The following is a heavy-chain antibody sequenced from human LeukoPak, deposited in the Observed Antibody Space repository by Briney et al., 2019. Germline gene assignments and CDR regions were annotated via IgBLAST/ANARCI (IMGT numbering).Heavy chain of an antibody. CDR1: GGSISSGSYY. J-gene: IGHJ5*02. CDR2: IYTSGST. CDR3: ARDFEYSSSST. V-gene: IGHV4-61*02. Sequence: SQTLSLTCTVSGGSISSGSYYWSWIRQPAGKGLEWIGRIYTSGSTNYNPSLKSRVTISVDTSKNQFSLKLSSVTAADTAVYYCARDFEYSSSSTWGQGTLVTVFS. D-gene: IGHD6-6*01.